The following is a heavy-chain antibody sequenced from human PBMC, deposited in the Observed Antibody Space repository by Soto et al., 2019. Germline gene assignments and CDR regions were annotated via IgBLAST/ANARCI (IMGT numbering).Heavy chain of an antibody. J-gene: IGHJ3*02. CDR1: GGSISSYY. V-gene: IGHV4-59*08. Sequence: SETLSLTCTVSGGSISSYYWSWIRQPPGKGLEWIGYIYYSGSTNYNPSLKSRVTISVDTSKNQFSLKLSSVTAADTAVYYCATHSITIFGVAQDAFDIWGQGTMVTVSS. D-gene: IGHD3-3*01. CDR2: IYYSGST. CDR3: ATHSITIFGVAQDAFDI.